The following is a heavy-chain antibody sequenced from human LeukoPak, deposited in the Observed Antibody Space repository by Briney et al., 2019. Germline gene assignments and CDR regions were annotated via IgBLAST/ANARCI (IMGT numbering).Heavy chain of an antibody. D-gene: IGHD6-19*01. Sequence: GESLKISCKGSGYRFTSYWIGWVRLIPGKGLEWMGIIYPGDSDTRYSPSFQGQVTIPVDKSISTAYLQWSSLKASDTAMYYCAKAISYSSGWPGYFDYWGQGALVTVSS. CDR1: GYRFTSYW. V-gene: IGHV5-51*01. CDR2: IYPGDSDT. J-gene: IGHJ4*02. CDR3: AKAISYSSGWPGYFDY.